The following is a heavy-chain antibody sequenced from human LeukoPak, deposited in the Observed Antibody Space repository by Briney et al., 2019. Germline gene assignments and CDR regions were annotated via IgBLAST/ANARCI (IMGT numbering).Heavy chain of an antibody. Sequence: GGSLRLSCAASGFTFSHFWMSWVRQAPGKGLEWVSVIYSGGSTYYADSVKGRFTISRDSSKNTLYLQMNSLRAEDTAVYYCARDSLGMSTLDSWGQGTLVTVSS. CDR3: ARDSLGMSTLDS. CDR1: GFTFSHFW. D-gene: IGHD5/OR15-5a*01. J-gene: IGHJ4*02. V-gene: IGHV3-53*01. CDR2: IYSGGST.